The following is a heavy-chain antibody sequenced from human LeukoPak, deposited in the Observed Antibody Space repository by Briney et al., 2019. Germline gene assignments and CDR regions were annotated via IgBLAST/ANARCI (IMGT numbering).Heavy chain of an antibody. Sequence: GGSLRLSCAASGFTFSSYAMSWVRQAPGKGLEWVSAISGSGGSTYYADSVKGRFTISRDNSKNTLYLQMNSLRAEDTAVYYCARLNRRYYYYMDVWGKGTTVTVSS. V-gene: IGHV3-23*01. CDR3: ARLNRRYYYYMDV. CDR2: ISGSGGST. D-gene: IGHD1-14*01. J-gene: IGHJ6*03. CDR1: GFTFSSYA.